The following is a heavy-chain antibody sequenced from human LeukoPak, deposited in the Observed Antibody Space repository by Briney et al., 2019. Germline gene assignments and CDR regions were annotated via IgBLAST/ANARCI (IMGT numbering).Heavy chain of an antibody. CDR1: GGSISSGSDY. CDR2: IYTSGST. CDR3: ARVLAAAGASYYYYYMDV. Sequence: PSQTLSLTCTVSGGSISSGSDYWSWIRQPAGKGLEWIGRIYTSGSTNYNPSLKSRVTISVDTSKNQFSLKLSSVTAADTAVCYCARVLAAAGASYYYYYMDVWGKGTAVTVSS. J-gene: IGHJ6*03. V-gene: IGHV4-61*02. D-gene: IGHD6-13*01.